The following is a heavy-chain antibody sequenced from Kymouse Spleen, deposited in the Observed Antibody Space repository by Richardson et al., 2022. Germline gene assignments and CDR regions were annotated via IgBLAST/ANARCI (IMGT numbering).Heavy chain of an antibody. CDR2: IKSKTDGGTT. D-gene: IGHD1-7*01. V-gene: IGHV3-15*01. CDR1: GFTFSNAW. CDR3: TSSYNWNFYYYGMDV. J-gene: IGHJ6*02. Sequence: EVQLVESGGGLVKPGGSLRLSCAASGFTFSNAWMSWVRQAPGKGLEWVGRIKSKTDGGTTDYAAPVKGRFTISRDDSKNTLYLQMNSLKTEDTAVYYCTSSYNWNFYYYGMDVWGQGTTVTVSS.